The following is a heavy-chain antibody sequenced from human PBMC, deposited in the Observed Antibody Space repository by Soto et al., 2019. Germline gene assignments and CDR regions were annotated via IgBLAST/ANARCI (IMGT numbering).Heavy chain of an antibody. D-gene: IGHD6-13*01. J-gene: IGHJ6*02. CDR2: IIPIFGTA. CDR3: ARDLSAREYSSSWPRMDV. V-gene: IGHV1-69*13. Sequence: SVKVSCKASGGTFSSYAISWVRQAPGQGLEWMGGIIPIFGTANYAQKFQGRVTITADESTSTSYMELSSLRSEDPAVYYCARDLSAREYSSSWPRMDVWGQGTTVTVSS. CDR1: GGTFSSYA.